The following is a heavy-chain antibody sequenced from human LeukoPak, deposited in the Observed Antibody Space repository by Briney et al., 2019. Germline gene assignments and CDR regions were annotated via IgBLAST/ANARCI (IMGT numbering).Heavy chain of an antibody. CDR3: ARVVPGTGFFY. J-gene: IGHJ4*02. D-gene: IGHD2-8*02. Sequence: KPGGSLRLSCAASGFTFSSFGINWVRQAPGKGLEWVSSISSSSSHIYYADSVKGRFTISRDNAKNSLYLQMNSLRAEDTAVYYCARVVPGTGFFYWGQGTLVTVSS. V-gene: IGHV3-21*01. CDR2: ISSSSSHI. CDR1: GFTFSSFG.